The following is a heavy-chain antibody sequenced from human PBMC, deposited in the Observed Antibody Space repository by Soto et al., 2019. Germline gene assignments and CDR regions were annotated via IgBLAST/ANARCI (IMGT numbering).Heavy chain of an antibody. CDR3: ARDRKLLVYYYGMDV. D-gene: IGHD2-15*01. V-gene: IGHV3-48*02. CDR2: ISSSSSTI. Sequence: GESLKISCAASGFTFSSYSMNWVRQAPGKGLEWVSYISSSSSTIYYADSVKGRFTISRDNAKNSLYLQMNSLRDEDTAVYYCARDRKLLVYYYGMDVWGQGTTVTVSS. J-gene: IGHJ6*02. CDR1: GFTFSSYS.